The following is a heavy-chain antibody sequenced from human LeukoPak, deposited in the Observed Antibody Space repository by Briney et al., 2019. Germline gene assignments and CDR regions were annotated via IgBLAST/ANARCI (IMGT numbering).Heavy chain of an antibody. D-gene: IGHD3-22*01. V-gene: IGHV1-8*01. CDR2: MNPNSGNT. Sequence: ASVKVSCKASGYTFTSYDINWVRQATGQGLEWMGWMNPNSGNTGYAQKFQGRVTMTRNTSISTAYMELSSLRAEDTAVYYCAKEEGYYYDSGGYYVEYFQHWGQGTLVTVSS. CDR1: GYTFTSYD. CDR3: AKEEGYYYDSGGYYVEYFQH. J-gene: IGHJ1*01.